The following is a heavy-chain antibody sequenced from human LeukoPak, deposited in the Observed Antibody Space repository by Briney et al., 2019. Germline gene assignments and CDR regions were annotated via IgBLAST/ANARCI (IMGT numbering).Heavy chain of an antibody. CDR2: VSDDGSNK. Sequence: GGSLRLSCAASGFTFSSYGMHWVRQAPGKGLEWMAVVSDDGSNKYYEDSVRGRFTISRDNSKNTLYLQMSSLRDEDTVVYYCAKPRLRGGYLFDYWGQGTLVTVSS. CDR1: GFTFSSYG. V-gene: IGHV3-30*18. J-gene: IGHJ4*02. CDR3: AKPRLRGGYLFDY. D-gene: IGHD5-12*01.